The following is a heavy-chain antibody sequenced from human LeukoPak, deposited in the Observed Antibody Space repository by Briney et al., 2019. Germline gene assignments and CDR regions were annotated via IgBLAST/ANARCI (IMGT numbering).Heavy chain of an antibody. J-gene: IGHJ5*02. D-gene: IGHD3-10*01. CDR3: ARLWFGDPHPRGWFDP. Sequence: SETLSLTCTVSGGSISSSSYYWGWIRQPPEKGLEWIGSIYYSGSTYYNPSLKSRVTISVDTSKNQFSLKLSSVTAADTAVYYCARLWFGDPHPRGWFDPWGQGTLVTVSS. CDR1: GGSISSSSYY. CDR2: IYYSGST. V-gene: IGHV4-39*07.